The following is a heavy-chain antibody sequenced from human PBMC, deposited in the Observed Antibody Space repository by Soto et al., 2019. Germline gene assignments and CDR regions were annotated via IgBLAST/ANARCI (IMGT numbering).Heavy chain of an antibody. D-gene: IGHD6-19*01. V-gene: IGHV3-30-3*01. CDR3: ARVAVAGYYYDYGMDV. CDR1: GFTFSSYA. Sequence: QVQLVESGGGVVQPGRSLRLSCAASGFTFSSYAMHWVRQAPGKGLEWVAVISYDGSNKYYADSVKGRFTISRDNSKNTLYLQMNSLRAEDTAVYYCARVAVAGYYYDYGMDVCGQGTTVTVSS. J-gene: IGHJ6*02. CDR2: ISYDGSNK.